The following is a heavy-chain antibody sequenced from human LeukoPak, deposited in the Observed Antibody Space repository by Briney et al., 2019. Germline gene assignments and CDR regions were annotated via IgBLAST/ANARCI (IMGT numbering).Heavy chain of an antibody. Sequence: SETLSLTCTVSGASISDYYWSWIRQSPGKVLEWIAYIYYSGTTSYNPSLKSRVTISVDTSKNQFSLRLNSVTTADTAVYFCARGHRGLEYWGQGTLVTVSS. CDR1: GASISDYY. J-gene: IGHJ4*02. CDR3: ARGHRGLEY. D-gene: IGHD3-10*01. CDR2: IYYSGTT. V-gene: IGHV4-59*01.